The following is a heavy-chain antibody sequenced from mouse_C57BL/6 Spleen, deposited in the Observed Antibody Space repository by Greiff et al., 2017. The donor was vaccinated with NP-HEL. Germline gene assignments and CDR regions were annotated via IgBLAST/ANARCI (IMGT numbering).Heavy chain of an antibody. CDR2: IWSGGST. J-gene: IGHJ4*01. Sequence: QVHVKQSGPGLVQPSQCLSITCTVSGFSLTSYGVHWVRQSPGKGLEWLGVIWSGGSTDYNAAFISRLSISKDNSKSQVFFKMNSLQADDTAIYYCARYDYTSNYAMDYWGQGTSVTVSS. CDR3: ARYDYTSNYAMDY. CDR1: GFSLTSYG. D-gene: IGHD2-4*01. V-gene: IGHV2-2*01.